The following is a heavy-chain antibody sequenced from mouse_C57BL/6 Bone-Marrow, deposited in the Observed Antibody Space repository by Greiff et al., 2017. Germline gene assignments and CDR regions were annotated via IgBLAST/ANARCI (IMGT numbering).Heavy chain of an antibody. V-gene: IGHV3-6*01. CDR2: ISYDGSN. J-gene: IGHJ4*01. Sequence: ESGPGLVKPSQSLSLTCSVTGYSITSGYYWNWIRQFPGNKLEWMGYISYDGSNNYNPSLKNRISITRDTSKNQFFLKLNSVTTEDTATYYCARGELLLAYWGQGTSVTVSS. D-gene: IGHD2-1*01. CDR3: ARGELLLAY. CDR1: GYSITSGYY.